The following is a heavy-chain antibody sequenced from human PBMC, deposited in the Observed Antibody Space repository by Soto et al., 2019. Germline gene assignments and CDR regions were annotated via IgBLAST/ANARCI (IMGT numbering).Heavy chain of an antibody. Sequence: GSLRLSCAASGFTFSSYGMHWVRQAPGKGLEWVAVIWYDGSNKYYADSVKGRFTISRDNSKNTLYLQMNSLRAEDTAVYYCARDWCSSTSCYPTDYYYGMDVWGQGTTVTVSS. CDR2: IWYDGSNK. CDR1: GFTFSSYG. CDR3: ARDWCSSTSCYPTDYYYGMDV. J-gene: IGHJ6*02. V-gene: IGHV3-33*01. D-gene: IGHD2-2*01.